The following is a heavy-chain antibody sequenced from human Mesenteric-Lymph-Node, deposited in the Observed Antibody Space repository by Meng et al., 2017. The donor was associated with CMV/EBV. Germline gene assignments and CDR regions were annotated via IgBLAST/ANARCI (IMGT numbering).Heavy chain of an antibody. CDR3: AREGIAAAGTFDY. V-gene: IGHV3-21*01. Sequence: ASGLTFSGYSVNWVRQAPGKGLEWVSSISSSSSYIYYADSVKGRFTISRDNAKNSLYLQMNSLRAEDTAVYYCAREGIAAAGTFDYWGQGTLVTVSS. CDR1: GLTFSGYS. CDR2: ISSSSSYI. D-gene: IGHD6-13*01. J-gene: IGHJ4*02.